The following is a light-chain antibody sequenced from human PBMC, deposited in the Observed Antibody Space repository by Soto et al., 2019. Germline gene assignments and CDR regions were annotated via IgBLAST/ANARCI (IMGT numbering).Light chain of an antibody. V-gene: IGKV1-9*01. Sequence: DIQMTQSPSSLSASVGDRVTITCRASQDISTSLGWYQVKPGKAPKLLIYAASTLESGVPSRFSATVSGTEFSLTITSLQPEDFATYYCQQLFDSPITFGQGTKVDI. CDR3: QQLFDSPIT. CDR2: AAS. CDR1: QDISTS. J-gene: IGKJ1*01.